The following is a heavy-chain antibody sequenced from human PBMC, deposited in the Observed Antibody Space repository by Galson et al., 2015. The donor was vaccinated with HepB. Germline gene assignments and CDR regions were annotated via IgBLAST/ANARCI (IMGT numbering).Heavy chain of an antibody. V-gene: IGHV7-4-1*02. Sequence: VKVSCKASGYTFTDYVVNWVRQAPGQGLEWMGWMNTNTGKPTYAPGFAGRLVFSLDSSVTTAYLQISSLETDDTAVYYCARSPLRFLDWLPYYDYYYMDVWGEGTTVTVSS. CDR1: GYTFTDYV. CDR2: MNTNTGKP. J-gene: IGHJ6*03. D-gene: IGHD3-3*01. CDR3: ARSPLRFLDWLPYYDYYYMDV.